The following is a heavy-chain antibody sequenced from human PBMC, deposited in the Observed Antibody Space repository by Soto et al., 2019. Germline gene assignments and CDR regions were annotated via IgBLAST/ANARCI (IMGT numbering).Heavy chain of an antibody. V-gene: IGHV3-21*01. CDR3: VSSGTARLLRHSWFDT. Sequence: EAQLVESGGGLVKPGGSLRLSCAASGFTFNTYDMNWVRQAPGKGLEWVSSITTSSAYIYYADSLKGRITISRDNAKNSLFLQMNSLGADDTAVYYCVSSGTARLLRHSWFDTWGQGTLVTVSS. CDR1: GFTFNTYD. D-gene: IGHD3-16*01. J-gene: IGHJ5*02. CDR2: ITTSSAYI.